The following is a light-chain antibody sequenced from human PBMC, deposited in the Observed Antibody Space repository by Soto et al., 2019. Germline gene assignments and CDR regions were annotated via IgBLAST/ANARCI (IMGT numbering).Light chain of an antibody. CDR2: EGT. CDR1: SSDVDNYNL. CDR3: SSYTTSSTYV. Sequence: QSVLTQPASVSGSPGQSITISCTATSSDVDNYNLVSWYQHHPGKAPKLMIYEGTKRPSGVSNRFSGSKSGNTASLTISGLQAEDEADYYCSSYTTSSTYVFGTGTKVTVL. V-gene: IGLV2-14*02. J-gene: IGLJ1*01.